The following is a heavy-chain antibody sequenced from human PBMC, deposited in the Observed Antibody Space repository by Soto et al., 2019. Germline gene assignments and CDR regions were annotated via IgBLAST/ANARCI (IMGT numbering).Heavy chain of an antibody. CDR3: TRDDYSTYYYYYYYMDV. Sequence: GGSLRLSCTASGFTFGDYAMSWFRQAPGKGLEWVGFIRSKAYGGTTEYAASVKGRFTISRDDSKSIAYLQMNSLKTEDTAVYYCTRDDYSTYYYYYYYMDVWGKGTTVTVSS. V-gene: IGHV3-49*03. D-gene: IGHD4-4*01. CDR2: IRSKAYGGTT. CDR1: GFTFGDYA. J-gene: IGHJ6*03.